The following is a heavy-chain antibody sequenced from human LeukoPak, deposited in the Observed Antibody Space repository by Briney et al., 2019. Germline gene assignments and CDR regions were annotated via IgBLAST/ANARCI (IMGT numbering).Heavy chain of an antibody. Sequence: PGGSLRLSCAASGFTFSNYGMHWVRQAPGKGLEWVALISHDGGNTYYGDSVKRRFTISRDNAKHSLYLQMNSLRDEDTAVYYCARDNLRNYFDYWGQGTLVTVSS. CDR2: ISHDGGNT. CDR3: ARDNLRNYFDY. V-gene: IGHV3-30*03. D-gene: IGHD1-14*01. CDR1: GFTFSNYG. J-gene: IGHJ4*02.